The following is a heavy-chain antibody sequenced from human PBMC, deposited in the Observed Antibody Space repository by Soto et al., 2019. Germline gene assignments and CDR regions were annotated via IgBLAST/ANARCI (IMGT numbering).Heavy chain of an antibody. CDR2: INPSGGST. CDR3: ARSLHMTTDRNYFDY. Sequence: GASVKVSCKASGYTFTSYYMHWVRQAPGQGLEWMGIINPSGGSTSYAQKFQGRVTMTRDTSTSTVYMELSSLRSEDTAVYYCARSLHMTTDRNYFDYWGQGTLVTVSS. D-gene: IGHD4-4*01. V-gene: IGHV1-46*01. CDR1: GYTFTSYY. J-gene: IGHJ4*02.